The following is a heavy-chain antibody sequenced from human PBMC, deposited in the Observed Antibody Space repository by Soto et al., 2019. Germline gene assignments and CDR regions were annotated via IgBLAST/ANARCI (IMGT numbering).Heavy chain of an antibody. J-gene: IGHJ3*02. D-gene: IGHD2-15*01. V-gene: IGHV3-9*01. Sequence: EVQLVESGGGLVQPGRSLRLSCAASGFTFDDYAMHWVRQAPGKGLEWVSGISWNSGSIGYADSVKGRFTISRDNDKNSLYLQMNSLRAEDTALYYCAKGVAATPAFAFDIWGQGTMVTVSS. CDR3: AKGVAATPAFAFDI. CDR1: GFTFDDYA. CDR2: ISWNSGSI.